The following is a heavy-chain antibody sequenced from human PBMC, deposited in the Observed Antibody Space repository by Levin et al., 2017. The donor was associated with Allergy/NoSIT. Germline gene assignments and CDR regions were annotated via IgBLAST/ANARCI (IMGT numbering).Heavy chain of an antibody. Sequence: AGGSLRLSCAASGFTFSSYAMHWVRQAPGKGLEWVAVISYDGSNKYYADSVKGRFTISRDNSKNTLYLQMNSLRAEDTAVYYCARDYSSGWYSGTIPGSNSGYYYYYGMDVWGQGTTVTVSS. CDR2: ISYDGSNK. J-gene: IGHJ6*02. D-gene: IGHD6-19*01. V-gene: IGHV3-30*04. CDR3: ARDYSSGWYSGTIPGSNSGYYYYYGMDV. CDR1: GFTFSSYA.